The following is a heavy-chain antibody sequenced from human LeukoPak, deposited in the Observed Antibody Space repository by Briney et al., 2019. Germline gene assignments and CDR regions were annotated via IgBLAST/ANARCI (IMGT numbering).Heavy chain of an antibody. CDR1: GYTFTSYG. D-gene: IGHD2-21*02. J-gene: IGHJ4*02. V-gene: IGHV1-18*01. Sequence: GASVKVSCKASGYTFTSYGISWVRQAPGQGLEWMGWISAYNGNTNYAQKLQGRVTMTTDTSTSTAYMELRSLRSDDTAVYYCARGRYCGGDCYSDFDYWGQGTLVTVSS. CDR2: ISAYNGNT. CDR3: ARGRYCGGDCYSDFDY.